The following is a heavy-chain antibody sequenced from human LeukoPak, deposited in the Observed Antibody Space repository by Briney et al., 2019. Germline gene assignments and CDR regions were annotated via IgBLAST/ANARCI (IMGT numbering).Heavy chain of an antibody. CDR1: GGSVSSGGHD. D-gene: IGHD2/OR15-2a*01. V-gene: IGHV4-31*03. CDR2: IYNGGNT. CDR3: ARSVYYYRRDETYGLDV. J-gene: IGHJ6*02. Sequence: SETLSLTCSVSGGSVSSGGHDWNWLRQHSGKGLAWIGYIYNGGNTYYNPSLTSRVTISVDASKNQFSLKLRSVVAADTAVYYCARSVYYYRRDETYGLDVWGQGTTVTVSS.